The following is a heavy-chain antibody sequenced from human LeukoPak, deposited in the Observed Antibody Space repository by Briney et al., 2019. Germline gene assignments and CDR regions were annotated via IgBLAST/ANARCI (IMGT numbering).Heavy chain of an antibody. CDR2: IYTSGST. CDR3: ARGGFYYGSGEINWFDP. Sequence: PSETLSLTCTVSGGSISSYYWSCIRQPAGKGLEWIGRIYTSGSTNYNPSLKSRVTMSVDTSKHQFSLKLSSVTAADTAVYYCARGGFYYGSGEINWFDPWGQGTLVTVSS. J-gene: IGHJ5*02. CDR1: GGSISSYY. D-gene: IGHD3-10*01. V-gene: IGHV4-4*07.